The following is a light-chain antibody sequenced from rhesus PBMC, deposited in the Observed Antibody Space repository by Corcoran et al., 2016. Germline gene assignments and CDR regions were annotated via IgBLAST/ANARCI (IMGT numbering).Light chain of an antibody. V-gene: IGKV1-33*02. CDR1: QGISSW. Sequence: DIQMTQSPSSLSPSVGDRVTITCQASQGISSWVAWYQQKPGKAPKLLIYAASNLQSGVPSRFCGSGSGTEFTLTISNLPPEDFATYYCQQHNSYPRAFGQGTKVEIK. CDR2: AAS. CDR3: QQHNSYPRA. J-gene: IGKJ1*01.